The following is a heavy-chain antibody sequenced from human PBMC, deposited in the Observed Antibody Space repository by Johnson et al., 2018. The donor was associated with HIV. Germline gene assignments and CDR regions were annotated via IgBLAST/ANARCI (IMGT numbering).Heavy chain of an antibody. D-gene: IGHD6-13*01. Sequence: VQLVESGGGLVKPGGSLRLSCAASGFTFSDYYMTWVRQAPGKGLEWVANIKQDGSDKYYVHSVKGRFSISRDNAKNSLYLQMNSLRAEDTAVYYCSTNSGTPKYRSTWRDSFDIWGQGTMVTVSS. V-gene: IGHV3-7*05. CDR2: IKQDGSDK. CDR3: STNSGTPKYRSTWRDSFDI. J-gene: IGHJ3*02. CDR1: GFTFSDYY.